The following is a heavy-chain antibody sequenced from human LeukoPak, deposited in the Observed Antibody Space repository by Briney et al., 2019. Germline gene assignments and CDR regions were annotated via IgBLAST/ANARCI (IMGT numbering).Heavy chain of an antibody. D-gene: IGHD6-19*01. Sequence: SETLSLTCAVYGGSFSGYYWSWIRQPPGKGLEWIGEINHSGSTNYNPSLKSRVTMSVDTSKNQFSLKLSCVTAADTAVYYCARFGPGVAGTKLPPRQIDYWGQGTLVTVSS. CDR2: INHSGST. CDR3: ARFGPGVAGTKLPPRQIDY. V-gene: IGHV4-34*01. CDR1: GGSFSGYY. J-gene: IGHJ4*02.